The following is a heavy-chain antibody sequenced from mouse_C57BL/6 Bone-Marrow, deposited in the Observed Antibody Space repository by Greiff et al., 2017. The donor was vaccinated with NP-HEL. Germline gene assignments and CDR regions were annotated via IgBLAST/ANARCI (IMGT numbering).Heavy chain of an antibody. CDR3: ARIPYYYGSSKDYFDY. D-gene: IGHD1-1*01. CDR2: IWWDDDK. J-gene: IGHJ2*01. CDR1: GFSLSTFGMG. V-gene: IGHV8-8*01. Sequence: QVTLKVSGPGILQPSQTLSLTCSFSGFSLSTFGMGVGWIRQPSGKGLEWLAHIWWDDDKYYNPALKSRLTISKDTSKNQVFLKIANVDTADTATYYCARIPYYYGSSKDYFDYWGQGTTLTVSS.